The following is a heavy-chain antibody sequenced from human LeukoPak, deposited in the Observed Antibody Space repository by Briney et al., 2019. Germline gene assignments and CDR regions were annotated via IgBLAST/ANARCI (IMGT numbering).Heavy chain of an antibody. CDR1: AFTFSSYW. V-gene: IGHV3-23*01. CDR2: ISGSGGST. CDR3: AKCTTRNSHYPIDS. Sequence: GGSLRLSCAASAFTFSSYWMHWVRQAPGKGLEWVSGISGSGGSTYYADSVKGRFTISRDNSKNTLYLQMNSLGAEDTAVYYCAKCTTRNSHYPIDSWGQGTLVTVSS. J-gene: IGHJ5*01. D-gene: IGHD4-17*01.